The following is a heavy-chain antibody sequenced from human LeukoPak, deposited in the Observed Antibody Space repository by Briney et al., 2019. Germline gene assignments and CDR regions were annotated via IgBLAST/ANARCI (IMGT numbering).Heavy chain of an antibody. CDR1: GFAFINYG. CDR2: ISGSGGTT. V-gene: IGHV3-23*01. Sequence: GGSLRLSCAASGFAFINYGMSWVRQAPGKGLEWVSAISGSGGTTYYADSVKGRFTISRDNSKNTLYLQMNSLRAEDTAVYYCAKGSGSYGQDLYSWGQGTLVTVAS. CDR3: AKGSGSYGQDLYS. D-gene: IGHD3-3*01. J-gene: IGHJ4*02.